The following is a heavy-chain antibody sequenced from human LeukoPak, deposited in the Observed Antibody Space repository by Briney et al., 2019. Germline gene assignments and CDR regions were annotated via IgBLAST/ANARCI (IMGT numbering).Heavy chain of an antibody. V-gene: IGHV3-7*04. Sequence: PGGSPRLSCAASGFPFAPFWMTWVRQAPGKGPEFVATMNRDGSEVAYGNSVRGRFTISRDNARNSLYLQMYSLRAEDTAVYYCARGIDEWLYLNYWGQGALVTVSS. J-gene: IGHJ4*02. CDR2: MNRDGSEV. D-gene: IGHD3-3*01. CDR1: GFPFAPFW. CDR3: ARGIDEWLYLNY.